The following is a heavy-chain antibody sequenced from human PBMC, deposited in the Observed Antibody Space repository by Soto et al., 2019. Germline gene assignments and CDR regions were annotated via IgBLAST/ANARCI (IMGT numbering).Heavy chain of an antibody. Sequence: GESLKISCKAAGYDFTNYWIAWVRQTPGRGLEWMGMIYPGDSDIRYNPSFRGRVTISADKSITSAFVQWGSLKASDSAIYYCARFRAPRRQLISMSFHLWGLGTLVTVSS. CDR1: GYDFTNYW. CDR2: IYPGDSDI. D-gene: IGHD6-13*01. J-gene: IGHJ4*03. CDR3: ARFRAPRRQLISMSFHL. V-gene: IGHV5-51*01.